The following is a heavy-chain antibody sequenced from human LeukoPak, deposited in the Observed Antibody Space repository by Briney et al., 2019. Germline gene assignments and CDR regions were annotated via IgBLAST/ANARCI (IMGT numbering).Heavy chain of an antibody. CDR1: GFIFSNCA. Sequence: SGGSLRLSCAASGFIFSNCAMNWVRQAPGKGLEWVSSISSRSTYIYHADSVKGRFTISRDNSKNTLYLQMNSLRAEDTAVYYCARRAGAYSHPYDYWGQGTLVTVSS. V-gene: IGHV3-21*04. D-gene: IGHD4/OR15-4a*01. CDR2: ISSRSTYI. CDR3: ARRAGAYSHPYDY. J-gene: IGHJ4*02.